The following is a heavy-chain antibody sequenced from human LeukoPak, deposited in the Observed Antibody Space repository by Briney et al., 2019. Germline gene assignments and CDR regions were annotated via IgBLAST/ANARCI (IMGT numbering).Heavy chain of an antibody. D-gene: IGHD2-2*01. J-gene: IGHJ6*02. Sequence: GGSLRLSCGASGFTFNNYAMSWVRQAPGKGLEWVSAITNSGGNTYYADSVKGRFTISRDNSKNTLYLQMNSLRAEDTAVYYCAKDDWGDIVVEYGMDVWGQGTTVTVSS. CDR2: ITNSGGNT. V-gene: IGHV3-23*01. CDR3: AKDDWGDIVVEYGMDV. CDR1: GFTFNNYA.